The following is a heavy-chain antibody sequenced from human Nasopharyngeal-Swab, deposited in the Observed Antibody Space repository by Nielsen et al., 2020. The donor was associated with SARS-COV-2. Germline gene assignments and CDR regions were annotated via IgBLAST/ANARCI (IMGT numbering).Heavy chain of an antibody. D-gene: IGHD5-24*01. CDR1: GFTFSSYS. J-gene: IGHJ3*02. CDR2: ISSSSSYI. Sequence: GESLKLSCAASGFTFSSYSMNWVRQAPGKGLEWVSSISSSSSYIYYADSVKGRFTISRDNAKNSLYLQMNSLRAEDTAVYYCARDEMGKYPPDAFDIWGQGTMVTVSS. CDR3: ARDEMGKYPPDAFDI. V-gene: IGHV3-21*01.